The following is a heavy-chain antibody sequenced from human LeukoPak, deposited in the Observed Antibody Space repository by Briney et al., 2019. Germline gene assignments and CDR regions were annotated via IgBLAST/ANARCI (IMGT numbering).Heavy chain of an antibody. CDR3: ARGPHIRTYDRDNWFDP. CDR1: GYTFTGYY. J-gene: IGHJ5*02. V-gene: IGHV1-2*02. D-gene: IGHD3-3*01. CDR2: INPNSGGT. Sequence: ASVKVSCKASGYTFTGYYMHWVRQAPGQGLEWMGWINPNSGGTNYAQKFQGRVTMTRDMSTSTVYMELSSLRSEDTAIYYCARGPHIRTYDRDNWFDPWGQGTLVTVSS.